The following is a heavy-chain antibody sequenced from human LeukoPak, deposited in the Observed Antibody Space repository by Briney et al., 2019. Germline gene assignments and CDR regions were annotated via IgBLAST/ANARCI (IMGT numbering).Heavy chain of an antibody. J-gene: IGHJ4*02. D-gene: IGHD3-3*01. CDR3: ASLLYDFWSGQNPSGHY. CDR2: INPSGGST. Sequence: ASVKVSCKASGYTFTSYYMHWVRQAPGQGLEWMGIINPSGGSTSYAQKFQGRVTMTRDTSTSTVYMELSSLRSEDTAVYYCASLLYDFWSGQNPSGHYWGQGTLVTVSS. CDR1: GYTFTSYY. V-gene: IGHV1-46*01.